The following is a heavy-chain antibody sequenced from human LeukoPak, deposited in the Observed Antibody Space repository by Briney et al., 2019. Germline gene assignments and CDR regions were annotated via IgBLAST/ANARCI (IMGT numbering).Heavy chain of an antibody. CDR1: GYSISSGYY. Sequence: SETLSLTCAVSGYSISSGYYWGWIRQPPGKGLEWIGSIYHSGSTYYNPSLKSRVTISVDTSKNQFSLKLSSVTAADTAVYYCARVILRITIFGVVIKKPNWFDPWGQGTLVTVSS. CDR2: IYHSGST. J-gene: IGHJ5*02. D-gene: IGHD3-3*01. CDR3: ARVILRITIFGVVIKKPNWFDP. V-gene: IGHV4-38-2*01.